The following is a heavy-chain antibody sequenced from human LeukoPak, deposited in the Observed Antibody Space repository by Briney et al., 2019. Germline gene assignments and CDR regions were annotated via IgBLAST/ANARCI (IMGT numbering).Heavy chain of an antibody. CDR2: INHSGST. J-gene: IGHJ4*02. CDR3: ARHKARGYYDSSGYLNY. D-gene: IGHD3-22*01. V-gene: IGHV4-34*01. Sequence: SETLSLTCAVYGGSFSGYYWSWIRQPPGKGLEWIGEINHSGSTNYNPSLKSRVTISVDTSKNQFSLKLSSVTAADTAVYYCARHKARGYYDSSGYLNYWGQGTLVTVSS. CDR1: GGSFSGYY.